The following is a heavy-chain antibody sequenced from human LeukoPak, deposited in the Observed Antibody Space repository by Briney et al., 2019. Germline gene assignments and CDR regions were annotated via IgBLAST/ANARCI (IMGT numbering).Heavy chain of an antibody. CDR1: GGSITSVNL. Sequence: SETLSLTCAVSGGSITSVNLWAWVRQPPGKGLEWVGEMYLSGTTTCNPSLRGRATISLDRSKNQVSLRLNSVTAADTALYYCAGLVGRYSNGMYYYFDYWGQGILVTVSS. D-gene: IGHD1-26*01. CDR3: AGLVGRYSNGMYYYFDY. CDR2: MYLSGTT. V-gene: IGHV4-4*02. J-gene: IGHJ4*02.